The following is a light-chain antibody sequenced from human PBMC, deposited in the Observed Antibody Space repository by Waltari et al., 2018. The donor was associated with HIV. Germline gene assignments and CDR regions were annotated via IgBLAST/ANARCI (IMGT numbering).Light chain of an antibody. CDR3: SSYTSSSTRV. J-gene: IGLJ3*02. Sequence: QSALTQPASVSGSPGQSITISCTGTSSDVGGYNYVSWYQQHPGKALKLMIYEVSNRPSGVSKRFSGSKSGNTASLTISGLQAEDEADYYCSSYTSSSTRVFGGGTNLTVL. CDR2: EVS. V-gene: IGLV2-14*01. CDR1: SSDVGGYNY.